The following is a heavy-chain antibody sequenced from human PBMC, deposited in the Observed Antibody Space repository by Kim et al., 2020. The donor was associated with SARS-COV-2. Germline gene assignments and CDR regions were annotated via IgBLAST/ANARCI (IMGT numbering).Heavy chain of an antibody. CDR1: GFTFSSSA. V-gene: IGHV3-23*01. J-gene: IGHJ4*01. CDR3: AKGGSRSWYEFDY. D-gene: IGHD6-13*01. Sequence: GGSLRLSCAASGFTFSSSAMSWVRQAPGKGLEWVSTISGGSESTYYADSVKGRFTISRDNSKNTMYLQMNSLRAEDTAIYYCAKGGSRSWYEFDYWGHGT. CDR2: ISGGSEST.